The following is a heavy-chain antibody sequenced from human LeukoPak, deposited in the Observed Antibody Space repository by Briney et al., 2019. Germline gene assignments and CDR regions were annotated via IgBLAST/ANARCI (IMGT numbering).Heavy chain of an antibody. CDR2: IYHTGST. J-gene: IGHJ6*03. CDR3: ARNNLHYYYMDV. Sequence: SETLSLTCTVSGYSISSGFYWGWIRQPPGKGLEWIGSIYHTGSTYSNPTLKSRVTISVDTSKNQFSLKLSSVTAADTAVYYCARNNLHYYYMDVWGKGTTVTVSS. CDR1: GYSISSGFY. V-gene: IGHV4-38-2*02.